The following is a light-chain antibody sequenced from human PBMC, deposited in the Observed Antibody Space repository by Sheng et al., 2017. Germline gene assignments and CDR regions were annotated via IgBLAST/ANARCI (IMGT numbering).Light chain of an antibody. CDR2: EVS. V-gene: IGLV2-14*01. J-gene: IGLJ2*01. CDR3: CSYASSGTLV. CDR1: SNDVGTYNY. Sequence: QSALTQPASVSGSPGQSITISCTGTSNDVGTYNYVSWYQQHPGKAPKLMIFEVSNRPSGVSNRFSGSKSANTASLTISGLHVEDEADYYCCSYASSGTLVFGGGTKLTVL.